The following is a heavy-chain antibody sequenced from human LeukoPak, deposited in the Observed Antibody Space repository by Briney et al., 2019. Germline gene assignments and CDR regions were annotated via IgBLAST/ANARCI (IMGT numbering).Heavy chain of an antibody. CDR3: AKAGSIRFDY. CDR2: ISSSGSTI. D-gene: IGHD1-26*01. Sequence: GGSLRLSCAASGFTFSSYEMNWVRQAPGKGLEWVSYISSSGSTIYYADSVKGRFTISRDNSKNTLYLQMNSLRAEDTAVYYCAKAGSIRFDYWGQGTLVTVSS. CDR1: GFTFSSYE. V-gene: IGHV3-48*03. J-gene: IGHJ4*02.